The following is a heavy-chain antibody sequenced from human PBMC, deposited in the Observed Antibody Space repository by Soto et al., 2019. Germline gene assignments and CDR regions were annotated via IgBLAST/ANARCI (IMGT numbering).Heavy chain of an antibody. V-gene: IGHV1-69*13. CDR1: GGTFSSYG. Sequence: SVKVSCKAYGGTFSSYGISWVGQAPGRGLEWMGRIIPVFGTANYAQNFQGRVTLTADESTITAYMELISLRSEDTAVYYCARAIGNPIDYWGLGTLVTVSS. J-gene: IGHJ4*02. CDR3: ARAIGNPIDY. CDR2: IIPVFGTA. D-gene: IGHD1-1*01.